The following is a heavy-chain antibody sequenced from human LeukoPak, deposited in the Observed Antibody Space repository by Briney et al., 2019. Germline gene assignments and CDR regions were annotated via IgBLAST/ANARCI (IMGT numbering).Heavy chain of an antibody. CDR3: AKDPGREAVYHYYYMDV. D-gene: IGHD1-26*01. J-gene: IGHJ6*03. CDR1: GFTFRSYG. Sequence: GGSLRLSCAASGFTFRSYGMHWVRQAPGKGLEWVAFIRFDGNNNYYGDSVKGRFTISRGNSKNTLHLHMNSLRAEDTAVYYCAKDPGREAVYHYYYMDVWGKGTTVTVSS. V-gene: IGHV3-30*02. CDR2: IRFDGNNN.